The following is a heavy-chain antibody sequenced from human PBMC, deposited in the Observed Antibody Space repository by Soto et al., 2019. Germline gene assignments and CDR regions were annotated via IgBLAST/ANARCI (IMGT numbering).Heavy chain of an antibody. Sequence: GXSLRLSCAASVFTFSSYSMNWVRQAPGKGLEWFSSISSSSSYIYYADSVKGRFTISRDNAKNSLYLQMNSLRAEDTAVYYCARELSQGYDFWSGYYIRKPYYYYYGMDVWGQGTTVTVSS. CDR1: VFTFSSYS. J-gene: IGHJ6*02. CDR3: ARELSQGYDFWSGYYIRKPYYYYYGMDV. CDR2: ISSSSSYI. V-gene: IGHV3-21*01. D-gene: IGHD3-3*01.